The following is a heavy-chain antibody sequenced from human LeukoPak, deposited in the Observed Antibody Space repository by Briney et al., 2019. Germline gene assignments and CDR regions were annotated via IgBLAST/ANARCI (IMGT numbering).Heavy chain of an antibody. D-gene: IGHD5-12*01. CDR3: ARGGGSEFDY. J-gene: IGHJ4*02. CDR1: GGSISSYY. V-gene: IGHV4-59*01. CDR2: IYYSGST. Sequence: SETLSFTCTVSGGSISSYYWSWIRQPPGKGLEWTGYIYYSGSTNYNPSLKSRVTISVDTSKNQFSLKLSSVTAADTAVYYCARGGGSEFDYWGQGTLVTVSS.